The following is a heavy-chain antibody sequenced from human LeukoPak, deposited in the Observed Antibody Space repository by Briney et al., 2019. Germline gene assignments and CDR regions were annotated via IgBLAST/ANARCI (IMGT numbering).Heavy chain of an antibody. D-gene: IGHD6-13*01. CDR2: INPNSGGT. Sequence: GASVKVFCRASGYTFTGYYMHWVRQAPGQGLEGMGWINPNSGGTNYAQKFQGRVTMTRDTSISTAYMELSRLRSDDTAVYYCARGLIAAAGTGLEDYWGQGTLVTVSS. J-gene: IGHJ4*02. CDR1: GYTFTGYY. CDR3: ARGLIAAAGTGLEDY. V-gene: IGHV1-2*02.